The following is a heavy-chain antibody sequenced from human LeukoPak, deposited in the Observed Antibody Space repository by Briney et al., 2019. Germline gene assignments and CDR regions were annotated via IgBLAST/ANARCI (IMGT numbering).Heavy chain of an antibody. CDR1: GFTFSSYW. Sequence: GGSLRLSCAASGFTFSSYWMSWVRQAPGKGLEWVSYISRSGSTIYYADSVKGRFTISRDNAKKSLYLQMNSLRVEDTAVYYCARDPTSSWETAFDIWGQGTMVTVSS. J-gene: IGHJ3*02. D-gene: IGHD1-26*01. CDR3: ARDPTSSWETAFDI. CDR2: ISRSGSTI. V-gene: IGHV3-48*04.